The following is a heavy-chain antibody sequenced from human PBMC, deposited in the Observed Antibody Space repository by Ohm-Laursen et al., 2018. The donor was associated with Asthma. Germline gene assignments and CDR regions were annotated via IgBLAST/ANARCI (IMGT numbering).Heavy chain of an antibody. CDR3: ARGLWFGELSLLNNYYYYYGTDV. J-gene: IGHJ6*02. Sequence: QTLSLTCAISGDSVSSNSAAWNWIRQSPSRGLEWLGRTYYRSKWYNDYAVSVKSRLTINPDTSKNQFSLQLNSVTPEDTAVYYCARGLWFGELSLLNNYYYYYGTDVWGQGTTVTVSS. V-gene: IGHV6-1*01. CDR2: TYYRSKWYN. D-gene: IGHD3-10*01. CDR1: GDSVSSNSAA.